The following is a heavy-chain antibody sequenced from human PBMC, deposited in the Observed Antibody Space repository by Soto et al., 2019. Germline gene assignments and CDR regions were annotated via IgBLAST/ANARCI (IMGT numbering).Heavy chain of an antibody. V-gene: IGHV3-23*01. CDR1: GFTFSNYA. D-gene: IGHD3-9*01. CDR3: AKVGRLRYFNCLFHDFDN. J-gene: IGHJ4*02. CDR2: ISGSGGST. Sequence: PGGSLRLSCAASGFTFSNYAMSWVRQAPGKGLEWVSAISGSGGSTYYADSVKGRFTISRDNSKNTLYLQMNSLRAEDTAVYYFAKVGRLRYFNCLFHDFDNWGQGALVTVSS.